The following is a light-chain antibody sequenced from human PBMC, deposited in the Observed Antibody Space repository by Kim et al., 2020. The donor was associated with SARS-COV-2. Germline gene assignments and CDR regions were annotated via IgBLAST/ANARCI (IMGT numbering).Light chain of an antibody. CDR1: ETIDNNY. Sequence: EILLTQSPGTLSLSQGESATVSCRATETIDNNYLAWYQQKPGQAPRLRIYHASTRATGIPDRFRGSGSGTDFTLTISGLEPEDFAVFYCQQYTTSPSPFGQGTRLEIK. J-gene: IGKJ5*01. V-gene: IGKV3-20*01. CDR3: QQYTTSPSP. CDR2: HAS.